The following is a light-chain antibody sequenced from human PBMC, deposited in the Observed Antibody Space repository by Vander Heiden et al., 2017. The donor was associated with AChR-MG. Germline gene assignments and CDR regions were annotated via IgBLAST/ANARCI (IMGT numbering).Light chain of an antibody. J-gene: IGLJ2*01. Sequence: SYELTQPLSVSVALGQTARITCGGNNIGSKNVHWYQQKPGQAPVLVIYRDSNRPSGIPGRFSGSNSGNTATLTISRAQAGDEADYYCQGWDSSTAVFGGGTKLTVL. CDR2: RDS. CDR1: NIGSKN. CDR3: QGWDSSTAV. V-gene: IGLV3-9*01.